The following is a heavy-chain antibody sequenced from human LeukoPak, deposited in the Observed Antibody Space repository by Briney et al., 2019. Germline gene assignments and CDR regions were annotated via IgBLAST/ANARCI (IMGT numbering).Heavy chain of an antibody. V-gene: IGHV4-30-2*01. Sequence: PSETLSLTCTVSGGSISSGGYYWSWIRQPPGKGLEWIGYIYHSGSTYYNPSLKSRVTISVDRSKNQFSLKLSSVTAADTAVYYCARETGPYDYWGQGPLVTVSS. CDR2: IYHSGST. CDR1: GGSISSGGYY. CDR3: ARETGPYDY. J-gene: IGHJ4*02.